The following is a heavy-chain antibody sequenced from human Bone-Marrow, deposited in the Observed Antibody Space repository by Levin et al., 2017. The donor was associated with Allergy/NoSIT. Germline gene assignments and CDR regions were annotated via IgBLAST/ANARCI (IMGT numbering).Heavy chain of an antibody. D-gene: IGHD1-1*01. V-gene: IGHV3-11*01. Sequence: VGSLRLSCAVSGFKFTDYYMSWIRQAPGKGPEWVSFISFSGNTIYYADSVKGRFTISRDNAKNSLYLQMDSLRAEDTGLYHCARDGGVTGTTRLDYWGQGTPVIVSS. CDR2: ISFSGNTI. CDR3: ARDGGVTGTTRLDY. CDR1: GFKFTDYY. J-gene: IGHJ4*02.